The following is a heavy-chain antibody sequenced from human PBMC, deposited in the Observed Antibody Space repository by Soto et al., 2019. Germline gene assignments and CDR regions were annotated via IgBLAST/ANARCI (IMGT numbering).Heavy chain of an antibody. J-gene: IGHJ4*02. CDR3: VKESTPPFFDS. D-gene: IGHD2-15*01. CDR1: GFTLNNYG. CDR2: MWYDGLRQ. Sequence: LRLSCVGSGFTLNNYGVHWVRQAPGKGLEWVALMWYDGLRQTYLDSVRGRFTVSRDSSTNTIYLQMNSLRVEDTGNYFCVKESTPPFFDSWGQGTPVTVSS. V-gene: IGHV3-33*03.